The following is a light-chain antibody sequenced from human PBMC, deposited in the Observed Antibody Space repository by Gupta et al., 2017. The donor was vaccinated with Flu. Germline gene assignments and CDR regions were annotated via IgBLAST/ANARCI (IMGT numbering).Light chain of an antibody. V-gene: IGLV1-44*01. Sequence: SVLTHPPSASGPPGQSVTLFCSRSSSNIGSNAVNWYQQFPRTAPKLLIYSNNKRPSGVPDRFSASKSGTSASLAISGLQSEDEANYYCAAWDDSLNRYVFGTGTKVTVL. CDR1: SSNIGSNA. CDR3: AAWDDSLNRYV. CDR2: SNN. J-gene: IGLJ1*01.